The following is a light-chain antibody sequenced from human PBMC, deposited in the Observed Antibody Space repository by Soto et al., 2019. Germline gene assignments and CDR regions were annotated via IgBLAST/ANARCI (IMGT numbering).Light chain of an antibody. Sequence: QSVLTQPPSASGTPGQRVTISCSGSSSNIGSKTVSWYQQLPGTAPKLLIYSNNQRPSGVPVRFSGSKSDTSASLAISGLQSEDEADYYCAAWDDSLNGRVFGGGTKVTVL. J-gene: IGLJ3*02. CDR2: SNN. V-gene: IGLV1-44*01. CDR3: AAWDDSLNGRV. CDR1: SSNIGSKT.